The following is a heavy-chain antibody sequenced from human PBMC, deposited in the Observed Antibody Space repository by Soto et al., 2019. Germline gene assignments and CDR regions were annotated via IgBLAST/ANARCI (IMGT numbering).Heavy chain of an antibody. CDR1: GFTFSSYW. CDR2: INSGGGTT. V-gene: IGHV3-74*01. J-gene: IGHJ4*02. Sequence: GGSLRLSCAASGFTFSSYWMHWFRQAPGKGLAWVARINSGGGTTTYADSVKGRFTISRDNAKNTLYLQMNGLRAEDTAIYYCARWFTYGNFDYFDYWGQGSQVTVSS. D-gene: IGHD3-10*01. CDR3: ARWFTYGNFDYFDY.